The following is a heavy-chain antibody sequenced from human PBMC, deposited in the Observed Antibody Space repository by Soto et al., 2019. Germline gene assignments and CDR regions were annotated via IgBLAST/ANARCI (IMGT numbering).Heavy chain of an antibody. CDR3: ARESGYSSGWYLYYFDY. D-gene: IGHD6-19*01. CDR2: ISYDGSNK. CDR1: GFTFSSYA. J-gene: IGHJ4*02. Sequence: QVQLVESGGGVVQPGRSLRLSCAASGFTFSSYAMHWVRQAPGKGLEWVAVISYDGSNKYYADSVKGRFTISRDNSKNXXYLQMNSLRAEDTAVYYCARESGYSSGWYLYYFDYWGQGTLVTDSS. V-gene: IGHV3-30-3*01.